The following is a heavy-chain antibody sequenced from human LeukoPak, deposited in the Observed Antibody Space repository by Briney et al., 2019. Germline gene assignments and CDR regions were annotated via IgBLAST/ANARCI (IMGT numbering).Heavy chain of an antibody. D-gene: IGHD2-2*01. V-gene: IGHV1-2*02. Sequence: ASVKVYCKTSGYTFTGYYMYWVRQAPGQGLEWMGWINPNSGGTNYAQKFRGRVTMTRDTSISTVYMELSSLRSDDTAVYFCARRVVPTAFSWFDPWGQGTLVTVSP. CDR3: ARRVVPTAFSWFDP. J-gene: IGHJ5*02. CDR2: INPNSGGT. CDR1: GYTFTGYY.